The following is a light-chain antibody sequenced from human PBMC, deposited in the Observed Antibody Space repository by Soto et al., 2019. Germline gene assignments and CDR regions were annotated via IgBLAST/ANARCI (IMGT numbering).Light chain of an antibody. CDR1: SSNIGAGYD. J-gene: IGLJ2*01. V-gene: IGLV1-40*01. Sequence: QSVLTQTPSVSRAPGQKITMSCTGSSSNIGAGYDVHWYQQLPGAAPRLLIYADNNRPSGVPDRFSASNSGTSASLAITGLQGEDEAVYYCQSYDTSLSGVIFGAGTQLTVL. CDR3: QSYDTSLSGVI. CDR2: ADN.